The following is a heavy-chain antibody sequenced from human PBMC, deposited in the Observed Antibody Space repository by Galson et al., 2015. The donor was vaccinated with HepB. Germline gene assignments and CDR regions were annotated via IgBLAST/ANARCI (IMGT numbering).Heavy chain of an antibody. CDR3: AKERARDVQHDAFDI. Sequence: SLRLSCAASGFSFDTYAMSWVRQAPGKGLEWVSSISGAGHNTYYADAVRGRFTISRDNSKNTLYLQMNSLRAEDTAVYYCAKERARDVQHDAFDIWGQGTMVTVSS. J-gene: IGHJ3*02. D-gene: IGHD3-16*01. CDR1: GFSFDTYA. V-gene: IGHV3-23*01. CDR2: ISGAGHNT.